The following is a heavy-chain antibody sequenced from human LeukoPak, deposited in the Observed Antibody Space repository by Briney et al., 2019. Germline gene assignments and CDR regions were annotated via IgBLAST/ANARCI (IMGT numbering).Heavy chain of an antibody. CDR2: IDPSDSYT. J-gene: IGHJ4*02. V-gene: IGHV5-10-1*01. D-gene: IGHD5-24*01. CDR1: GYSFTSYW. Sequence: GESLKISCKGSGYSFTSYWISWVRQMPGKGLEWMGRIDPSDSYTNNSPSFQGHVTISADKSISTAYLQWSSLKASDTAMYYCARHGDGYNYDFDYWGQGTLVTVSS. CDR3: ARHGDGYNYDFDY.